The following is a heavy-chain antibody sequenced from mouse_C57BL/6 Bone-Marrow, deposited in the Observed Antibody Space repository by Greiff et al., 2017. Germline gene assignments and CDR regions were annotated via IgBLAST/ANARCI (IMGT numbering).Heavy chain of an antibody. D-gene: IGHD4-1*01. CDR1: GYTFTSYG. Sequence: QVQLKESGAELARPGASVTLSCKASGYTFTSYGISWVKQRPGQGLEWIGEIYPRSGNTYYNEKFKGKATLTADKSSSTAYMELRSLTSEDSAVYFCARWKTGTEAGFAYWGQGTLVTVSA. CDR3: ARWKTGTEAGFAY. J-gene: IGHJ3*01. V-gene: IGHV1-81*01. CDR2: IYPRSGNT.